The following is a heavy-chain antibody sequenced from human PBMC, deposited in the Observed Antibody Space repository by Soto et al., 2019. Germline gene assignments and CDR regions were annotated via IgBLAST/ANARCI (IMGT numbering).Heavy chain of an antibody. CDR3: ARDGGYDFWSGPDDYYYYGMDV. Sequence: PGGSLRLSCAASGFTFSSYAMHWVRQAPGKGLEWVAVISYDGSNEYYADSVKGRFTISRDNSKNTLYLQMNSLRAEDTAVYYCARDGGYDFWSGPDDYYYYGMDVWGQGTTVTVSS. V-gene: IGHV3-30-3*01. CDR1: GFTFSSYA. D-gene: IGHD3-3*01. J-gene: IGHJ6*02. CDR2: ISYDGSNE.